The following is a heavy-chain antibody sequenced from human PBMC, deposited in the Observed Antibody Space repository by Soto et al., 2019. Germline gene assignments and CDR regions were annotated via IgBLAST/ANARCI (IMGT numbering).Heavy chain of an antibody. J-gene: IGHJ5*02. CDR1: GGYINGGCDY. V-gene: IGHV4-31*03. CDR2: IYYSGST. Sequence: SVTLCVTCTASGGYINGGCDYWSWIRQHPGKGLEWIGYIYYSGSTYYNPSLKSRVTISVDTSKNQFSLKLSSVTAADTAVYYCARSVFPWGQGTLVTVSS. CDR3: ARSVFP.